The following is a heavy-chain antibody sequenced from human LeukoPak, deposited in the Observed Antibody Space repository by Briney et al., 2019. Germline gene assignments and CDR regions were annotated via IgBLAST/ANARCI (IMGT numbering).Heavy chain of an antibody. J-gene: IGHJ4*02. CDR2: VSGSGSST. Sequence: GGSLRLSCAASGFTFSSYAMYWVRQAPGKGLEWVSAVSGSGSSTYYADSVKGRFTISRDNSKNTLYLQMNSLRAEDTAVYYCARVGYNSGWYEYWGQGALVTVSS. CDR3: ARVGYNSGWYEY. V-gene: IGHV3-23*01. CDR1: GFTFSSYA. D-gene: IGHD6-19*01.